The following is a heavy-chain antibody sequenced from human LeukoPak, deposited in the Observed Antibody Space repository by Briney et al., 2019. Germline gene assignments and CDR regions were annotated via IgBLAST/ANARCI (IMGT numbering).Heavy chain of an antibody. Sequence: ASVKVSCKASGGTFSSYAISWVRQAPGQGLEWMGWINPNSGGTNYAQKFQGRVTITRDTSIRTAYMELSRLRSDDTAMYYCARYYIEGRCFDYWGQGTLVTVSS. V-gene: IGHV1-2*02. J-gene: IGHJ4*02. CDR1: GGTFSSYA. D-gene: IGHD3-10*01. CDR2: INPNSGGT. CDR3: ARYYIEGRCFDY.